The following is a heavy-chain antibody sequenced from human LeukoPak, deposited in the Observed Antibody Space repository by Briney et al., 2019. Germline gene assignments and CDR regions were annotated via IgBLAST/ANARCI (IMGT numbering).Heavy chain of an antibody. CDR3: ARRLGRARGYSYGYVRIYDAFDI. Sequence: SETLSLTCTVSGGSISSYYWSWIRQPPGKGLEWIGYIYYSGSTNYNPSLKSRVTISVDTSKNQFSLKLSSVTAADTAVYYCARRLGRARGYSYGYVRIYDAFDIWGQGTMVTVSS. V-gene: IGHV4-59*08. CDR2: IYYSGST. CDR1: GGSISSYY. D-gene: IGHD5-18*01. J-gene: IGHJ3*02.